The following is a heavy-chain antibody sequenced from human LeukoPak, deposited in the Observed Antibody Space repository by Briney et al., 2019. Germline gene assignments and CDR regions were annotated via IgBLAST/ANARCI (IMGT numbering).Heavy chain of an antibody. V-gene: IGHV1-46*01. CDR3: ARVSSGYDY. CDR2: INPKGGST. J-gene: IGHJ4*02. CDR1: GYSITNNY. Sequence: ASVKVSCKASGYSITNNYMHWVRQVPGQGLEWMGMINPKGGSTTYAQKFQGRLTITRDTPTSTLYMEMSSLGSDDTAVYYCARVSSGYDYWGQGTLVTVSS. D-gene: IGHD6-19*01.